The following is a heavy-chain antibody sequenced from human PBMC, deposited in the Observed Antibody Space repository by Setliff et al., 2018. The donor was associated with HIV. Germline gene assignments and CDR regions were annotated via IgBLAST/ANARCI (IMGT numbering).Heavy chain of an antibody. CDR1: GYTFTDYY. J-gene: IGHJ6*02. D-gene: IGHD3-22*01. V-gene: IGHV1-69-2*01. CDR2: VDPEDGET. CDR3: AREIGDYYDSSGYYPPTDYYYGMDV. Sequence: VASVKVSCKASGYTFTDYYMHWVQQAPGKGLEWMGRVDPEDGETIYAEKFQGRVAMTTDTSTSTAYMELRSLRSDDTAVYYCAREIGDYYDSSGYYPPTDYYYGMDVWGQGTTVTVSS.